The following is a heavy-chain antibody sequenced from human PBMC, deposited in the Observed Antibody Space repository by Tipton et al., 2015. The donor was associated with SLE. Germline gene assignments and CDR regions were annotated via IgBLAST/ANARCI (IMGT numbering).Heavy chain of an antibody. CDR2: IRYDGSNK. CDR3: AKEGGTLVRYFDY. Sequence: LRLSCAASGFTFSSYGMHWVRQAPGQGLEWVAFIRYDGSNKYYADSVKGRFTISRDNSKNTLYLQMNSLRAEDTAVYYCAKEGGTLVRYFDYWGQGTLVTVSS. CDR1: GFTFSSYG. J-gene: IGHJ4*02. D-gene: IGHD6-6*01. V-gene: IGHV3-30*02.